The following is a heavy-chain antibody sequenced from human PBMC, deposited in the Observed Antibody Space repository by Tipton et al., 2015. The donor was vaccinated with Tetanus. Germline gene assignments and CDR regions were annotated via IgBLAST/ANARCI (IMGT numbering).Heavy chain of an antibody. V-gene: IGHV4-59*01. J-gene: IGHJ4*02. CDR2: IYYSGST. CDR3: ARAVVAAPPFFFDY. D-gene: IGHD2-15*01. Sequence: TLSLTCTVSGGSISSYYWSWIRQPPGKGLEWIGYIYYSGSTNYNPSLKSRVTISVDTSKNQFSLKLSSGTAAVTAVYYWARAVVAAPPFFFDYWGQGPLLTVSS. CDR1: GGSISSYY.